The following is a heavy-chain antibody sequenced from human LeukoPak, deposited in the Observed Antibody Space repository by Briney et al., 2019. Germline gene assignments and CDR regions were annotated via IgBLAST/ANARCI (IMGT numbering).Heavy chain of an antibody. V-gene: IGHV1-18*04. CDR3: VRDRCSSSSCYFYY. Sequence: ASVKVSCKASGYTFTTYGISWVRQAPGQGLECMGWFSAYNGNTNYAQKLQGRVTMTPDTSTSTAYMERRSLRSDDTAVYYCVRDRCSSSSCYFYYRGQGTLVTVSS. D-gene: IGHD2-2*01. CDR2: FSAYNGNT. CDR1: GYTFTTYG. J-gene: IGHJ4*02.